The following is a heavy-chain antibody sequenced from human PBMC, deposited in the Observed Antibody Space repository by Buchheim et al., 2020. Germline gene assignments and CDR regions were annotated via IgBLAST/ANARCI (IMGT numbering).Heavy chain of an antibody. D-gene: IGHD3-3*01. Sequence: QLQLQESGPGLVKPSETLSLTCTVSGGSISSSSYYWGWIRQPPGKGLEWIGSIYYSGSTYYNPSLKSRVTISVDTSKNQFSLKLSSVTAADTAVYYCARHRFITIFGVVIRYGMDVWGQGTT. J-gene: IGHJ6*02. CDR2: IYYSGST. V-gene: IGHV4-39*01. CDR1: GGSISSSSYY. CDR3: ARHRFITIFGVVIRYGMDV.